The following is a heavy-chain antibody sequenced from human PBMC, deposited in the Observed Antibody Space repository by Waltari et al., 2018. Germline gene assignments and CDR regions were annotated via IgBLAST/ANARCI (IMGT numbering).Heavy chain of an antibody. J-gene: IGHJ4*02. V-gene: IGHV4-30-4*08. CDR1: GGSISSGDYY. Sequence: QVQLQESGPGLVKHSQTLSLTCTVSGGSISSGDYYWSWIRQPPGKGMEWIGYIYYRGSTYYNPSLKSRVTISVDTSKIQFSLKLSSVTAADTAVYYCARIVWSGYYFDYWGQGTLVTVSS. CDR3: ARIVWSGYYFDY. CDR2: IYYRGST. D-gene: IGHD3-3*01.